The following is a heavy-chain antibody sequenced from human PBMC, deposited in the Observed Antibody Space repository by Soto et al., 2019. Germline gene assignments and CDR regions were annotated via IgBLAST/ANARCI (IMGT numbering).Heavy chain of an antibody. CDR3: AKDWGATYGMDV. Sequence: GGSLRLSCAASGFTFSSYGMHWVRQAPGKGLEWVAVISYDGSNKYYADSVKGRFTISRDNSKNTLYLQMNSLRAEDTAVYYCAKDWGATYGMDVWGHGTTVTVSS. V-gene: IGHV3-30*18. CDR2: ISYDGSNK. D-gene: IGHD1-26*01. J-gene: IGHJ6*02. CDR1: GFTFSSYG.